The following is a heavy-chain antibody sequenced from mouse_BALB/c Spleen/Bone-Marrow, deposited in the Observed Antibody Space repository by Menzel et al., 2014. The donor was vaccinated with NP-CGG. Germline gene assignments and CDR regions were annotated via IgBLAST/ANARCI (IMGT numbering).Heavy chain of an antibody. J-gene: IGHJ1*01. D-gene: IGHD1-1*01. CDR2: ISDGGSYT. V-gene: IGHV5-4*02. Sequence: EVMLVESGGGLVKPGESLKLSCAASGFTFSDYYMYWVRQTPEKRLEWVATISDGGSYTYYPDSVKGRFTVSRDNAKNNLCLQMSSLKSEDTAMYYCAREYGTSYDYYFDVWGAGTTVTVSS. CDR1: GFTFSDYY. CDR3: AREYGTSYDYYFDV.